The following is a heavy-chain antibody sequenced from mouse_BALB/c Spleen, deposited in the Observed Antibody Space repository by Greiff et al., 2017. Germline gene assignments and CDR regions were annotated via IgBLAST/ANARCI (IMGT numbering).Heavy chain of an antibody. V-gene: IGHV1-87*01. CDR2: IYPGDGDT. D-gene: IGHD1-2*01. J-gene: IGHJ2*01. Sequence: QVQLKESGAELARPGASVKLSCKASGYTFTSYWMQWVKQRPGQGLEWIGAIYPGDGDTRYTQKFKGKATLTADKSSSTAYMQLSSLASEDSAVYYCARSAITTATNFDYWGQGTTLTVSS. CDR1: GYTFTSYW. CDR3: ARSAITTATNFDY.